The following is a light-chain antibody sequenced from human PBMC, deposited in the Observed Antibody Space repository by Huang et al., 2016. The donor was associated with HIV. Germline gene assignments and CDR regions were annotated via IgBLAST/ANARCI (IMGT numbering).Light chain of an antibody. CDR2: QAS. V-gene: IGKV1-5*03. J-gene: IGKJ1*01. CDR1: QSTSSW. Sequence: DIQMTQSPSTLSASVGDRVSINCRASQSTSSWLAWYQQKPGRAPKLLIYQASSLQNGVPARFSGSGSGTEFTLTISSLQPDDYAAYYCQQYDSYSRWTFGQGTKVEVK. CDR3: QQYDSYSRWT.